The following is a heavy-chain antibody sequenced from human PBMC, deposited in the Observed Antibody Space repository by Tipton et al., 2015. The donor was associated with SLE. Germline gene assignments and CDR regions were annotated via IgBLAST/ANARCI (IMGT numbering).Heavy chain of an antibody. CDR3: ARDLRSGGYYYYYYMDV. Sequence: TLSLTCTVSGGSISSYYWSWIRQPPGKGLEWIGYIYYSGSTNCNPSLKSRVTISVDTSKNQFSLKLSSVTAADTAVYYCARDLRSGGYYYYYYMDVWGKGTTVTVSS. CDR2: IYYSGST. J-gene: IGHJ6*03. CDR1: GGSISSYY. V-gene: IGHV4-59*01. D-gene: IGHD1-14*01.